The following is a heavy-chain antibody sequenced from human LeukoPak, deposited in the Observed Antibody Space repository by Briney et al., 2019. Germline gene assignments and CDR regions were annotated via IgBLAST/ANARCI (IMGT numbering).Heavy chain of an antibody. CDR3: ERQVHGSANYYMDV. D-gene: IGHD3-10*01. J-gene: IGHJ6*03. CDR2: IYYSGST. CDR1: GGSISSSSYY. Sequence: PSETLSLTCTVSGGSISSSSYYWGWIRHPPGKGLEWIAKIYYSGSTYYNPSLKSRATISVDTSKNQFSLKLTFVTAAAADVYYCERQVHGSANYYMDVWGKGTTVTVSS. V-gene: IGHV4-39*01.